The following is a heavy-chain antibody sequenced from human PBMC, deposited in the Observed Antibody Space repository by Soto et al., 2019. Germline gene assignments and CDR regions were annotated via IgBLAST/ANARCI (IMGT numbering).Heavy chain of an antibody. CDR3: ARAGYSSGWYIENYYYGLDV. D-gene: IGHD6-19*01. V-gene: IGHV1-2*04. Sequence: ASVTVSCKASGYTFTGYYMHWVRQAPGQGLEWMGWINPNSGGTNYAQKFQGWVTMTRDTSISTAYMELSRLRSDDTAVYYCARAGYSSGWYIENYYYGLDVWGQGTTVTVSS. CDR1: GYTFTGYY. J-gene: IGHJ6*02. CDR2: INPNSGGT.